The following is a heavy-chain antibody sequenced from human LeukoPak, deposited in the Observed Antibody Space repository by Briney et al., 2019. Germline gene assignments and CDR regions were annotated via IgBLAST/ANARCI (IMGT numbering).Heavy chain of an antibody. CDR2: ISSSGSTI. CDR3: AELGITMIGGV. Sequence: GGSLRLSCAASGFTFSSYSMNWIRQAPGKGLEWVSYISSSGSTIYYADSVKGRFTISRDNAKNSLYLQMNSLRAEDTAVYYCAELGITMIGGVWGKGTTVTISS. V-gene: IGHV3-48*04. D-gene: IGHD3-10*02. CDR1: GFTFSSYS. J-gene: IGHJ6*04.